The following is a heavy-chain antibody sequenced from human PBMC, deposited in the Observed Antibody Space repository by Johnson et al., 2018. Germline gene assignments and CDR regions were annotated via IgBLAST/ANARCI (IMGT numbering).Heavy chain of an antibody. CDR1: GYSFTSYW. Sequence: EVQLLESGAEVKKPGESLKISCKGSGYSFTSYWIGWVRQMPGKGLEWMGIIYPGDSDTRYSPSFQGQVTISADKSISTAYLQWSSLKASDTAMYYCARHTGYSYGYEYYYDYMDVWGKGTTVTVSS. CDR2: IYPGDSDT. D-gene: IGHD5-18*01. V-gene: IGHV5-51*01. J-gene: IGHJ6*03. CDR3: ARHTGYSYGYEYYYDYMDV.